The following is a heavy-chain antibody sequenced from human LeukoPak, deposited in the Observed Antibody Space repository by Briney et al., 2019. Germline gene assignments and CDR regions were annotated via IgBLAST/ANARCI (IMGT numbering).Heavy chain of an antibody. Sequence: PGGSLTLSCAVSGFTFSSYGMHWVRQAPGKGLEWVAVIWYDGSNKYYADSVQGRFTISRDNSKNTVYLQMNSLRAEDTGVYYCARDPGGINSYWGQGTLVTVSS. D-gene: IGHD1-26*01. V-gene: IGHV3-33*01. CDR1: GFTFSSYG. CDR3: ARDPGGINSY. CDR2: IWYDGSNK. J-gene: IGHJ4*02.